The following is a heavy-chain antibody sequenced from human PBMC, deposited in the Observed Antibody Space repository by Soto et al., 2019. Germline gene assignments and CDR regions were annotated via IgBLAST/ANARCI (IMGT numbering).Heavy chain of an antibody. V-gene: IGHV3-33*01. CDR1: GFTFSSYG. CDR2: IWYDGSNK. J-gene: IGHJ2*01. CDR3: ARDVNIVASAPNWYFDL. Sequence: QVQLVESGGGVVHPGRSLRLSCAASGFTFSSYGMHWVRQAPGKGLEWVTVIWYDGSNKYYADSVKGRFTISRDNSKNTLYLQMNSLRAEDTAVYYCARDVNIVASAPNWYFDLWCRGTLVTVSS. D-gene: IGHD5-12*01.